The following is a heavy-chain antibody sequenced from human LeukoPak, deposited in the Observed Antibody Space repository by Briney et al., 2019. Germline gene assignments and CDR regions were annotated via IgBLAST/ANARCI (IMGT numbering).Heavy chain of an antibody. CDR1: GYSFTSYW. V-gene: IGHV3-23*01. CDR3: AKSGGDIVVVVAATNY. J-gene: IGHJ4*02. D-gene: IGHD2-15*01. CDR2: ISGSGGST. Sequence: GESLKISCKGSGYSFTSYWIGWVRQMPGKGLEWVSAISGSGGSTYYADSVKGRFTISRDNSKNTLYLQMNSLRAEDTAVYYCAKSGGDIVVVVAATNYWGQGTLVTVSS.